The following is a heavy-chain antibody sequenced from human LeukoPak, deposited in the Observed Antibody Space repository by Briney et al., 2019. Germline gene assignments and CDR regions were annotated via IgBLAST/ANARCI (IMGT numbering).Heavy chain of an antibody. V-gene: IGHV4-59*08. CDR2: IYYSGST. D-gene: IGHD2-2*01. CDR3: ARRDAYFYP. J-gene: IGHJ5*02. CDR1: GGSISSYY. Sequence: PSETLSLTCTVSGGSISSYYGSWIRQPPGKGLEWIGYIYYSGSTNYNPSLKSRVTISVDTSKNQFSLKLRSVTAADTAMYYCARRDAYFYPWGQGTLVTVSS.